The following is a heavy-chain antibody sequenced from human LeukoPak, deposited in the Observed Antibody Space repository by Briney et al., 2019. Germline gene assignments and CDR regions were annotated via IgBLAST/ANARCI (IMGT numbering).Heavy chain of an antibody. J-gene: IGHJ4*02. V-gene: IGHV4-59*12. CDR2: IYYSGST. CDR3: ARVRDYDFWSGPDAYYFDY. Sequence: PSETLSLTCTVSGGSISSYYWSWTRQPPGKGLEWIGYIYYSGSTNYNPSLKSRVTISVDTSKNQFSLKLSSVTAADTAVYYCARVRDYDFWSGPDAYYFDYWGQGTLVTVSS. D-gene: IGHD3-3*01. CDR1: GGSISSYY.